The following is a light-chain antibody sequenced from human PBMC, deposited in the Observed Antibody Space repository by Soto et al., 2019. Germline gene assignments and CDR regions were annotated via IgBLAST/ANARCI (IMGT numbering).Light chain of an antibody. CDR2: EVA. CDR1: SSDVGGYDY. CDR3: GSYASSLYV. J-gene: IGLJ1*01. Sequence: QSVLTQPASVSGSPGQSITISCTGTSSDVGGYDYVSWYQQHPGKAPKLLIYEVANRPSGLSNRFSGSKSGNTASLTISGLQAEDEADYYCGSYASSLYVFGTGTKVTVL. V-gene: IGLV2-14*01.